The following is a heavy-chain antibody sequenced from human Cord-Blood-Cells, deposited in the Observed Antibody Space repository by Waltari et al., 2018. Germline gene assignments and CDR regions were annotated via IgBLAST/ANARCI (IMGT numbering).Heavy chain of an antibody. D-gene: IGHD3-22*01. CDR2: INPNSGGT. V-gene: IGHV1-2*02. J-gene: IGHJ4*02. Sequence: QVQLVQSGAEVKKPGASVTVSCKASGSTFTGYYMHWVRQAPGQGLEWMGWINPNSGGTNYAQKFQGRVTMTRDTSISTAYMELSRLRSDDTAVYYCARDPTYYYDSSGYSFDYWGQGTLVTVSS. CDR1: GSTFTGYY. CDR3: ARDPTYYYDSSGYSFDY.